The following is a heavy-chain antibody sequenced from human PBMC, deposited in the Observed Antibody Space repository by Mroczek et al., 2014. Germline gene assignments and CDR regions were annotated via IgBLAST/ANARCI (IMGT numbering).Heavy chain of an antibody. CDR2: INHSGST. D-gene: IGHD4-17*01. Sequence: QVQLQQWGAGLLKPSETLSLTCAVYGGSFSGYYWSWIRQPPGKGLEWIGEINHSGSTNYNPSLKSRVTISVDTSKNQFSLKLSSVTAADTAVYYCARSKLTVTTLLRWFDPWGQGTLVTVSS. V-gene: IGHV4-34*01. CDR1: GGSFSGYY. J-gene: IGHJ5*02. CDR3: ARSKLTVTTLLRWFDP.